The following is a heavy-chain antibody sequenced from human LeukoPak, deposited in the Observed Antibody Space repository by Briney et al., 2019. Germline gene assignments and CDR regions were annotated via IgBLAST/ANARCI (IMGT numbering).Heavy chain of an antibody. CDR3: ASGLYGGVFDN. V-gene: IGHV3-23*01. D-gene: IGHD4/OR15-4a*01. CDR1: GFTFRNYA. CDR2: ISTGSDST. J-gene: IGHJ4*02. Sequence: GGSLRLSCVMSGFTFRNYAMNWVRQAPGKGLEWISDISTGSDSTYHIESVRGRFTISRDNSKNTLYLQMNSLRLDDTAVYYCASGLYGGVFDNWGQGTLVTVSS.